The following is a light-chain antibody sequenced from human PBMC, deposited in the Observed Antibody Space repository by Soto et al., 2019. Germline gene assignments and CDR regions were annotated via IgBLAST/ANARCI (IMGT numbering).Light chain of an antibody. CDR2: VNSDGRH. CDR3: QTWGTGTVV. Sequence: QAVLTQSPSASASLGASVKLTCTLSSGHSSYAIAWHQQQPEKGPRYLMRVNSDGRHIKGDGIPDRFSGSSSGAERYLTISRLQSEDEADYYCQTWGTGTVVFGGGTKLTVL. V-gene: IGLV4-69*01. J-gene: IGLJ2*01. CDR1: SGHSSYA.